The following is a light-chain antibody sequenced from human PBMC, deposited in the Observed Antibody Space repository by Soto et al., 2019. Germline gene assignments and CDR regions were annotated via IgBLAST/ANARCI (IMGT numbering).Light chain of an antibody. CDR2: KAS. CDR1: QSISSW. Sequence: DVQMTQSPSTLSASVGDRVTITCRASQSISSWLAWYQQKPGKAPKLLIYKASSLESGVPSRFSGSGSGTAFTLTISSLQPDDFATYYCQQYHSYLTFGQGTKVEIK. J-gene: IGKJ1*01. CDR3: QQYHSYLT. V-gene: IGKV1-5*03.